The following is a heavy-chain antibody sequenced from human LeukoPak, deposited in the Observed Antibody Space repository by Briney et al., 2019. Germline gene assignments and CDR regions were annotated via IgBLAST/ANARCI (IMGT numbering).Heavy chain of an antibody. V-gene: IGHV4-34*01. D-gene: IGHD5-24*01. CDR2: INHSGST. Sequence: SETLSLTCAVSGGSLSGYYWSWIRQTPGKGLEWIGEINHSGSTNHNPSLKSRVTISVDTSKNQFSLKLSSVTAADTAVYYCARDPIRDGYTPWGQGTLVTVSS. CDR3: ARDPIRDGYTP. CDR1: GGSLSGYY. J-gene: IGHJ5*02.